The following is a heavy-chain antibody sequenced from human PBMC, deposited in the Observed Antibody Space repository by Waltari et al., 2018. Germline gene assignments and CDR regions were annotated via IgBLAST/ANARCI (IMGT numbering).Heavy chain of an antibody. V-gene: IGHV3-7*04. CDR2: IKQDGREK. CDR1: GFTFSSYW. D-gene: IGHD6-6*01. J-gene: IGHJ4*02. CDR3: ARVPYSSSSNLDY. Sequence: VQLVESGGGLVQPGGSLRLSCAASGFTFSSYWMSWVRQAPGKGLEWVANIKQDGREKYYVDSVKGRFTISRDNAKNSLYLQMNSLRAEDTAVYYCARVPYSSSSNLDYWGQGTLVTVSS.